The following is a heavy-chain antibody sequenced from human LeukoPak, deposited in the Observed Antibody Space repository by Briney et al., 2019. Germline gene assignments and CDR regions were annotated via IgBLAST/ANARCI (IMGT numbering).Heavy chain of an antibody. J-gene: IGHJ6*02. CDR2: ISSSSSTI. V-gene: IGHV3-48*04. CDR1: GFTFSSYS. D-gene: IGHD2-15*01. Sequence: GGSLRLSCAASGFTFSSYSMNWVRQAPGKGLEWVSYISSSSSTIYYADSVKGRFTISRDNAKNSLYLQMNSLRAEDTAVYYCARGLGCSGGSCYWSSFYYYGMDVWGQGTTVTASS. CDR3: ARGLGCSGGSCYWSSFYYYGMDV.